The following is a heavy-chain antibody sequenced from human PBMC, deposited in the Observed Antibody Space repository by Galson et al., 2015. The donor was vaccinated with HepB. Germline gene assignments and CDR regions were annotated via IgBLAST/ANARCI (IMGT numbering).Heavy chain of an antibody. D-gene: IGHD3-3*01. Sequence: SLRLSCAASGFTLSDYGMNWVRQAPGKGLEWVALISYNGNTKYSAGSVKGRFTISRDNYKNMLSLQMNSLTAEDTAVYYCARVRQNTVFYGLDVWGQGTTVIVSS. V-gene: IGHV3-30*19. CDR2: ISYNGNTK. CDR3: ARVRQNTVFYGLDV. J-gene: IGHJ6*02. CDR1: GFTLSDYG.